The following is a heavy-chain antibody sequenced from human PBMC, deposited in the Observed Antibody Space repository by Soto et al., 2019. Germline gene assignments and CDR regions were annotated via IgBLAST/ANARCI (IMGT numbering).Heavy chain of an antibody. Sequence: PGGSLRLSCAACGFTFHTSAMTWVRQAPEKGLEWVSAITGGGGRTYYADSVKGRFTISRDNSKSTLYLQMNSLRVEDTAVYYCAKRGFDSGGWDYYALDVWGQGTAVTVSS. CDR1: GFTFHTSA. CDR2: ITGGGGRT. V-gene: IGHV3-23*01. D-gene: IGHD5-12*01. CDR3: AKRGFDSGGWDYYALDV. J-gene: IGHJ6*02.